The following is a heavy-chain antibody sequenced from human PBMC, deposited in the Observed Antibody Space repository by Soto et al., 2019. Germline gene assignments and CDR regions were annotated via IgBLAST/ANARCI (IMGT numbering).Heavy chain of an antibody. CDR3: ARDVSIAVAGTGFDY. CDR2: INAGNGNT. D-gene: IGHD6-19*01. J-gene: IGHJ4*02. CDR1: GCTFSSYA. Sequence: GASVKVSCEASGCTFSSYAMHWVRQAPGQRLEWMGWINAGNGNTKYSQKCQGRVTITRDTSARTAYMELSSLRSEDTAVYYCARDVSIAVAGTGFDYWGQGTLVTVSS. V-gene: IGHV1-3*01.